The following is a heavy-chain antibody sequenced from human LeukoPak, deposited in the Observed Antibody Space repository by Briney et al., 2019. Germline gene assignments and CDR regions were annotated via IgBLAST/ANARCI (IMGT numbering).Heavy chain of an antibody. Sequence: PSETLSLTCTVSGGSISSYYWSWIRQPPGKGLEWIGYIYYSGSTNYNPSLKSRVTISVDTSKNQFSLKLSSVTAAVTAVYYCARIHCSGGSCYSPKAPHFDYWGQGTLVTVSS. CDR1: GGSISSYY. CDR2: IYYSGST. V-gene: IGHV4-59*01. D-gene: IGHD2-15*01. CDR3: ARIHCSGGSCYSPKAPHFDY. J-gene: IGHJ4*02.